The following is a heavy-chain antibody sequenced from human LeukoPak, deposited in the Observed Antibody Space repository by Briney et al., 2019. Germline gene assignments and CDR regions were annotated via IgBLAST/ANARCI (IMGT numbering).Heavy chain of an antibody. CDR3: ARVRPTVAVAGTFWFDP. Sequence: SGTLSLTCTVSGGSISSYYWSWIRQPPGKGLEWIGYIYYSGSTNYNPSLKSRVTISVDTSKNQFSLKLSSVTAADTAVYYCARVRPTVAVAGTFWFDPWGQGTLVTVSS. V-gene: IGHV4-59*01. J-gene: IGHJ5*02. D-gene: IGHD6-19*01. CDR2: IYYSGST. CDR1: GGSISSYY.